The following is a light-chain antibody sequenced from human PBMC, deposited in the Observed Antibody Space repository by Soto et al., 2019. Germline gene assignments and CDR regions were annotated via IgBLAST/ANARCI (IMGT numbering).Light chain of an antibody. J-gene: IGKJ1*01. Sequence: NVLTQSPDTLSLSPGERATLSCRASPSVSSSYLAWYQQKPGQAPRLLIYDASSRATGIPDRFSGSGSETDFTLSISRLEHEDFAVYYCQQYGTSPWTFGQGTKVDIK. CDR1: PSVSSSY. V-gene: IGKV3-20*01. CDR3: QQYGTSPWT. CDR2: DAS.